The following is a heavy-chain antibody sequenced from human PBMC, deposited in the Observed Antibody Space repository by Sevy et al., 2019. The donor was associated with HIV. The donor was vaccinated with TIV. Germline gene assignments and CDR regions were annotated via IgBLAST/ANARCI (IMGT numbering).Heavy chain of an antibody. D-gene: IGHD3-22*01. V-gene: IGHV1-18*01. Sequence: ASVNVSCKASDYTFSTQGFNWVRQAPGQGLEWMGWISAYNGNTKYAQKFQGRVTMTTDTSTGTAYMELRSLTSDDTDVYYCARDWAPGYYYDAIGVKRDYYFDYWGQGTLVTVSS. CDR3: ARDWAPGYYYDAIGVKRDYYFDY. J-gene: IGHJ4*02. CDR2: ISAYNGNT. CDR1: DYTFSTQG.